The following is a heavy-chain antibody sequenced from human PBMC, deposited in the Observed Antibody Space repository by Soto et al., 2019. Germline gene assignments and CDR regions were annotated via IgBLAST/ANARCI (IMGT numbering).Heavy chain of an antibody. V-gene: IGHV3-11*01. CDR1: GFSFSDSY. CDR2: ISRGGSVI. Sequence: GGSLRLSCAASGFSFSDSYMSWIRQAPGKGLEWVSYISRGGSVIYYADSVKGRFTISRDDAKNSLYLQMNSLRAEDTAIYYCASDSHAVDLGYWGQGTLVTVSS. D-gene: IGHD3-10*01. CDR3: ASDSHAVDLGY. J-gene: IGHJ4*02.